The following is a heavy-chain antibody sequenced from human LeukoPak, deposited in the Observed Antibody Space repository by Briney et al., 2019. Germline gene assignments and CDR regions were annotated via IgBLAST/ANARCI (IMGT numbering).Heavy chain of an antibody. CDR3: ARYEDWKVAFDI. V-gene: IGHV3-7*01. CDR2: IKQDGSDK. Sequence: PGGSLRLSCAASGFILSSYWMAWVRQAPGKGLEWVANIKQDGSDKYYVDSVKGRFTISRDNAKNSLYLQMNSLRAEDTAVYYCARYEDWKVAFDIWGQGTMLTVSS. D-gene: IGHD1-1*01. CDR1: GFILSSYW. J-gene: IGHJ3*02.